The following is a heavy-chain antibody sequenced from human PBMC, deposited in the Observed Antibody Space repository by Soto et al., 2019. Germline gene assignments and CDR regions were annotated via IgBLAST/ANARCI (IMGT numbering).Heavy chain of an antibody. D-gene: IGHD3-3*01. CDR2: IYWDDDK. V-gene: IGHV2-5*02. CDR3: AREYYDFWSGYYTGPTYYYYGMDV. CDR1: GFSLSTSGVG. J-gene: IGHJ6*02. Sequence: QITLKESGPTLVKPTQPLTLTCTFSGFSLSTSGVGVGWIRQPPGKALEWLALIYWDDDKRYSPSLKSRLTITKDTSKNQVVLTMTNMDPVDTATYYCAREYYDFWSGYYTGPTYYYYGMDVWGQGTTVTVSS.